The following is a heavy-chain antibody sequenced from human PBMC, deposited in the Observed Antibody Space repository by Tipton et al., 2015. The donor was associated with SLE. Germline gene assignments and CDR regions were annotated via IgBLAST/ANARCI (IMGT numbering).Heavy chain of an antibody. J-gene: IGHJ4*02. V-gene: IGHV3-9*01. CDR2: ISWNSGTI. Sequence: SLRLSCAASGFTFNDYAMHWVRQVPGKGLEWVSGISWNSGTIGYADSVKGRFTISRDNAKKSLGLQMNSLRAEDSALYYCAKDGDRRGPNDFWTGYYFDSWGRGTLVSVSS. D-gene: IGHD3/OR15-3a*01. CDR3: AKDGDRRGPNDFWTGYYFDS. CDR1: GFTFNDYA.